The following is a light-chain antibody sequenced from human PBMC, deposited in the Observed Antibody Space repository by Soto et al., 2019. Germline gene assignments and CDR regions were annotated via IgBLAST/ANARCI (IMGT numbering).Light chain of an antibody. Sequence: EIVMTQSPAPLSVSPGERATLSCRASQSVSSNLAWYQQKPGQAPRLLIYDASTRATGVPARFSGSGSGTDFTLTISRLEPEDVAVYYCQQYGSSSWTLGQGTKVDIK. J-gene: IGKJ1*01. CDR1: QSVSSN. CDR2: DAS. CDR3: QQYGSSSWT. V-gene: IGKV3-15*01.